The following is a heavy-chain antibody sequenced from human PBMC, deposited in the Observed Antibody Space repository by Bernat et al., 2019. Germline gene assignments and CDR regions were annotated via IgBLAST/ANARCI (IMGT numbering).Heavy chain of an antibody. Sequence: QLQLQESGPGLVKPSETLSLTCTVAGGSISSSSYYWGWIRQPPGKGLEWIGSIYYSGSTYYNPSLKSRVTISVDTSKNQFSLKLSSVTAADTAVYYCAALYGSGWYLHHYFDYWGQGTLVTVSS. CDR1: GGSISSSSYY. V-gene: IGHV4-39*01. J-gene: IGHJ4*02. CDR3: AALYGSGWYLHHYFDY. D-gene: IGHD6-19*01. CDR2: IYYSGST.